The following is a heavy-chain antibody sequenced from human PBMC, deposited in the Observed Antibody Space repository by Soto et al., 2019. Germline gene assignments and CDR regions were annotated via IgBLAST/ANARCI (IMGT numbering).Heavy chain of an antibody. CDR1: GFTFSSYG. D-gene: IGHD6-13*01. CDR2: IWYDGSNK. CDR3: ARGSSIAAAILDY. V-gene: IGHV3-33*01. Sequence: QVQLVESGGGVVQPGRSLRLSCAASGFTFSSYGMHWVRQAPGKGLEWVAVIWYDGSNKYYADSVKGRFTISRDNSKNTLYLQMNSLRAEDTAVYYCARGSSIAAAILDYWGQGTLVTVSS. J-gene: IGHJ4*02.